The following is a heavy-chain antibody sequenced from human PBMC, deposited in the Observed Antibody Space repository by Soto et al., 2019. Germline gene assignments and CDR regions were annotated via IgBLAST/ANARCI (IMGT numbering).Heavy chain of an antibody. D-gene: IGHD2-2*02. J-gene: IGHJ6*02. Sequence: QVQLQQWGAGLLKPSETLSLTCAVYGGSFSGYYWSWIRQPPGKGLEWIGEINHSGSTNYNPFLKSRVTISVDTSKNQFSLKLSSVTAADTAVYYCARGASSRGYCSSTSCYTAYYYYGMDVWGQGTTVTVSS. CDR2: INHSGST. V-gene: IGHV4-34*01. CDR1: GGSFSGYY. CDR3: ARGASSRGYCSSTSCYTAYYYYGMDV.